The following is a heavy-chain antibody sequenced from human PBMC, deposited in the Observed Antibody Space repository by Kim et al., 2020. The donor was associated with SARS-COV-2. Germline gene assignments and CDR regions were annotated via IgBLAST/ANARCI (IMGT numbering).Heavy chain of an antibody. D-gene: IGHD2-2*01. Sequence: GRPNYNPSLKSRVTISVDTSKNQFSLKLSSVTAADTAVYYCARGGKVPGVWGQGTLVTVSS. CDR3: ARGGKVPGV. V-gene: IGHV4-59*09. J-gene: IGHJ4*02. CDR2: GRP.